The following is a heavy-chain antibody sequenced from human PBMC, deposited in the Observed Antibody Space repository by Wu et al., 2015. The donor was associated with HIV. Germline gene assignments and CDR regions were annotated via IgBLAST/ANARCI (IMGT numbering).Heavy chain of an antibody. CDR2: INPNGGST. CDR3: ARESPKGYCSGGSCCGIDY. D-gene: IGHD2-15*01. Sequence: QVQLVQSGAEVKKPGASVKVSCKASGYTFTNYYIHWVRQAPGQGLEWMGVINPNGGSTSYTPKFQGRVTMTRDTSTSTVYMELSSLRSEDTAVYYCARESPKGYCSGGSCCGIDYWGQGTLVTVSS. CDR1: GYTFTNYY. V-gene: IGHV1-46*01. J-gene: IGHJ4*02.